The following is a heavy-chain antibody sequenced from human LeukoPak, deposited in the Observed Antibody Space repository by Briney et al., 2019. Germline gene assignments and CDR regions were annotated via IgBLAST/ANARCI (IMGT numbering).Heavy chain of an antibody. CDR3: ARVRRSSSWYDWFDP. V-gene: IGHV4-34*01. CDR1: GGSFSGYY. CDR2: INHSGST. D-gene: IGHD6-13*01. Sequence: SETLSLACAVYGGSFSGYYWSWIRQPPGKGLEWIGEINHSGSTNYNPSLKSRVTISVDTSKNQFSLKLSSVTAADTAVYYCARVRRSSSWYDWFDPWGQGTLVTVSS. J-gene: IGHJ5*02.